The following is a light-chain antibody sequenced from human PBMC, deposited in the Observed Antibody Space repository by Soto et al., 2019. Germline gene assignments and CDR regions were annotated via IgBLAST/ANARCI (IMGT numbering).Light chain of an antibody. CDR1: SSDVGGYNY. Sequence: QSVLTQPASVSGSPGPSITISCTGTSSDVGGYNYVSWYQQHPGKAPKLMVYDVSNRPSGVSNRFSGSKSGNTASLTISGLQAEDEADYYCSSYTRSSTLVVGTGTKLTVL. V-gene: IGLV2-14*01. CDR2: DVS. J-gene: IGLJ1*01. CDR3: SSYTRSSTLV.